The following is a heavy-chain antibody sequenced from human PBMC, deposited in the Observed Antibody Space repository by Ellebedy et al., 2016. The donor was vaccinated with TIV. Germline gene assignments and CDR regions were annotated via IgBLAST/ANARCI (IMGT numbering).Heavy chain of an antibody. CDR3: VRVMGAIDF. CDR2: MNPNSGYT. V-gene: IGHV1-8*01. D-gene: IGHD1-26*01. J-gene: IGHJ4*02. Sequence: AASVKVSCKASGYTFTSYDINWVRQAAGLGLEWVGWMNPNSGYTGSAQKFQGRVTMTRDTCRSTAYMELSSLRSDDTAVYYCVRVMGAIDFWGQGTLVTVSS. CDR1: GYTFTSYD.